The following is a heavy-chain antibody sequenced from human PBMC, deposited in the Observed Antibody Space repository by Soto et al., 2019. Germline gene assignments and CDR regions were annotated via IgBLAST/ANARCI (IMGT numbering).Heavy chain of an antibody. CDR2: ISYDGSNK. V-gene: IGHV3-30-3*01. Sequence: QVQLVESGGGVVQPGRSLRLSCAASGFTFSSYAMHWVRQAPGKGLEWVAVISYDGSNKYYADSVKGRFTISRDNSKNKLYLQLKSLRAEDTAVYYCARGRDRAEYYGMDVWGQGTTVTVSS. CDR3: ARGRDRAEYYGMDV. CDR1: GFTFSSYA. J-gene: IGHJ6*02.